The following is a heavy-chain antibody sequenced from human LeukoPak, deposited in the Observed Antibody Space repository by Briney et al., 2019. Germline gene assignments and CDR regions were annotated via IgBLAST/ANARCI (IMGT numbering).Heavy chain of an antibody. D-gene: IGHD6-13*01. V-gene: IGHV4-4*09. CDR1: GGSISSYY. J-gene: IGHJ4*02. Sequence: SEALSLTCTVSGGSISSYYWSWIRQPPGKGLEWIGYIYTSGSTNYNPSLQSRLTISVDTSKNQFSPKLSSVTAADTAVYYCARHSSSWYSLDYWGQGTLVTVSS. CDR3: ARHSSSWYSLDY. CDR2: IYTSGST.